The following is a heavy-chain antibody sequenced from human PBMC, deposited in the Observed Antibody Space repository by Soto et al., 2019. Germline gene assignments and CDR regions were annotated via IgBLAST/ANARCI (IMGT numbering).Heavy chain of an antibody. J-gene: IGHJ4*02. V-gene: IGHV1-69*02. CDR2: IIPILGIA. CDR1: GGTFSSYT. Sequence: QVQLVQSGAEVKKPGSSVKVSCKASGGTFSSYTISWVRQAPGQGLEWMGRIIPILGIANYAQKFQGRVTITEDQSTSTAYMELSSLRSEDTAVYYCVLACSGGSCVTWGQGTLVTVSS. D-gene: IGHD2-15*01. CDR3: VLACSGGSCVT.